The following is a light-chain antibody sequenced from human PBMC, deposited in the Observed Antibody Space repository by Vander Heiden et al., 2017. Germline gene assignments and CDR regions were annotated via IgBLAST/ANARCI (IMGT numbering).Light chain of an antibody. J-gene: IGLJ1*01. CDR1: SADVGGYDF. CDR2: EVT. CDR3: SSYTSTTTLYV. V-gene: IGLV2-14*01. Sequence: QSALTQPASVSGSPGQSITISCTGTSADVGGYDFVSWYQQHPGKAPKLILYEVTNRPSGVSHRFSGSKSGNTASLTIAGLQAEDEADYYCSSYTSTTTLYVFGTGTEVTVL.